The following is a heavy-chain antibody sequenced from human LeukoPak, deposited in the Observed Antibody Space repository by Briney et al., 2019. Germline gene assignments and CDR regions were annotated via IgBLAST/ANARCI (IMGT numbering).Heavy chain of an antibody. CDR3: ARTRNPTMTDFYFDF. V-gene: IGHV4-59*08. CDR1: GGSISSYY. J-gene: IGHJ4*02. D-gene: IGHD2-2*01. Sequence: PSETLSLTCTVSGGSISSYYWSWIRQPPGKGLEWIGYIYYSGSTNYNPSLKSRVTISVDTSKNQFSLKLSSVTAADTAVYYCARTRNPTMTDFYFDFWGQGTLVTVSS. CDR2: IYYSGST.